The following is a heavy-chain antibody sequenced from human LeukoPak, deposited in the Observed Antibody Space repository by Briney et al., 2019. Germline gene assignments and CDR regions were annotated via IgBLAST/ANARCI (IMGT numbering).Heavy chain of an antibody. D-gene: IGHD2-2*02. V-gene: IGHV1-2*02. CDR2: INADSGGT. Sequence: ASVKVSCKASGYTFTGYYMHWVRRAPGQGLEWMGWINADSGGTNYAQKFQGRVTMTRDTSISTAYMELSRLRSDDTAVYYCARRYCSTTSCYMADYWGQGTLVTVSS. CDR1: GYTFTGYY. CDR3: ARRYCSTTSCYMADY. J-gene: IGHJ4*02.